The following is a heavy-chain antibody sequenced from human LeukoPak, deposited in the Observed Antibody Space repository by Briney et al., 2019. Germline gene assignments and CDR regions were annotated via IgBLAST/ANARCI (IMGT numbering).Heavy chain of an antibody. V-gene: IGHV4-59*01. J-gene: IGHJ4*02. Sequence: SETLSLTCTVSGGSISSYYWTWIRQPPGKGLEWIGYSSYSGSTNYNPSLKSRVTLLVDTSKNQFSLNLYSVTAADTAVYYCARGTDYGDSWGQGTLVTVSS. D-gene: IGHD2-2*01. CDR2: SSYSGST. CDR3: ARGTDYGDS. CDR1: GGSISSYY.